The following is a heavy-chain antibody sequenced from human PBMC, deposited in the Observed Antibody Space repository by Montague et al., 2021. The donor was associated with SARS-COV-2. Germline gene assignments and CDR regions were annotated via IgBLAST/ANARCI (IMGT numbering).Heavy chain of an antibody. CDR2: IYQTGYT. D-gene: IGHD3-10*01. V-gene: IGHV4-4*02. CDR1: GGAMSSGQW. J-gene: IGHJ5*02. Sequence: SETLSLTCDVSGGAMSSGQWWSWVRQPPGKGLEWIGEIYQTGYTNYNPSLRSRVTISVDKSRNQFSLKMTSMTAADTAVYYCATNYGSGAFPGWFDPWGQGTTVTVSS. CDR3: ATNYGSGAFPGWFDP.